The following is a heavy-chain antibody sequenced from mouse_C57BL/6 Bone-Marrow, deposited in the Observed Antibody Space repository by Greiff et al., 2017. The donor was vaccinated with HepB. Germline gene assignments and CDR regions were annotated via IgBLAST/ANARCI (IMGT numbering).Heavy chain of an antibody. CDR2: IDPNSGGT. CDR3: ARSNYGSSYDWYFDV. V-gene: IGHV1-72*01. Sequence: QVQLKQSGAELVKPGASVKLSCKASGYTFTSYWMHWVKQRPGRGLEWIGRIDPNSGGTKYNEKFKSKATLTVDKPSSTAYMQLSSLTSEDSAVYYCARSNYGSSYDWYFDVWGTGTTVTVSS. CDR1: GYTFTSYW. J-gene: IGHJ1*03. D-gene: IGHD1-1*01.